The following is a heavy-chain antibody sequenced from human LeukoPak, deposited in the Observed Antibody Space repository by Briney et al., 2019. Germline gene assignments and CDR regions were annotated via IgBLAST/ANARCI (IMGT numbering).Heavy chain of an antibody. Sequence: PSETLSLTCTVSGGSISSYYWSWIRQPPGKGLEWIGSIYYSGSTYYSPSLKSRVTISVDTSENQFSLKLNSVTAADTAVYYCARDRGSYRFDYWGQGTLVTVSS. V-gene: IGHV4-59*12. J-gene: IGHJ4*02. D-gene: IGHD1-26*01. CDR3: ARDRGSYRFDY. CDR1: GGSISSYY. CDR2: IYYSGST.